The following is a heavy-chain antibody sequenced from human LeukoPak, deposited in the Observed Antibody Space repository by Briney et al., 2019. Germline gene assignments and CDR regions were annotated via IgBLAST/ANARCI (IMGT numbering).Heavy chain of an antibody. CDR1: GGSISSYY. D-gene: IGHD2-8*01. V-gene: IGHV4-59*01. CDR2: IYYSGST. CDR3: AKEMVPPFDAFDI. J-gene: IGHJ3*02. Sequence: SETLSLTCTVSGGSISSYYWSWIRQPPGKGLEWIGYIYYSGSTNYNPSLKSRVTISVDTSKNQFSLKLSSVTAADTAVYYCAKEMVPPFDAFDIWGQGTMVTVSS.